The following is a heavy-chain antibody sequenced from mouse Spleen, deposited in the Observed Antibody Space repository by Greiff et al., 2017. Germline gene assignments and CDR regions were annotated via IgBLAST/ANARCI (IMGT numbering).Heavy chain of an antibody. D-gene: IGHD2-14*01. J-gene: IGHJ4*01. CDR3: ARREDRYDGYAMDY. CDR2: IYWDDDK. Sequence: QVTLKESGPGILQPSQTLSLTCSFSGLSLSTSGMGVSWIRQPSGKGLEWLAHIYWDDDKRYNPSLKSRLTISKDTSSNQVFLKITSVDTADTATYYCARREDRYDGYAMDYWGQGTSVTVSS. V-gene: IGHV8-12*01. CDR1: GLSLSTSGMG.